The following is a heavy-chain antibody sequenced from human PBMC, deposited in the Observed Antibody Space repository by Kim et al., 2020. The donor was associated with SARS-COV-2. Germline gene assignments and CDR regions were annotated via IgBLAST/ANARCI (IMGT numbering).Heavy chain of an antibody. V-gene: IGHV5-51*01. CDR2: IYPGDSDT. J-gene: IGHJ2*01. CDR1: GYSFTSYW. D-gene: IGHD6-13*01. CDR3: ARPDSIAAAGKTHWYFDL. Sequence: GESLKISCKGSGYSFTSYWIGWVRQMPGKGLEWMGIIYPGDSDTRYSPSFQGQVTISADKSISTAYLQWSSLKASDTAMYYCARPDSIAAAGKTHWYFDLWGRGTLVTVSS.